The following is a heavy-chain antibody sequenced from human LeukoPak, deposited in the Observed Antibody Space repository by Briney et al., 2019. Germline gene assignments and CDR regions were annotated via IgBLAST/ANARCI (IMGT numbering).Heavy chain of an antibody. J-gene: IGHJ4*02. CDR3: AKEGSYYDSSGYYHYFDY. Sequence: GGSLRLSCAASGFTFSSYSMNWVRQAPGKGLEWVSSISRSSSYIYYADSMKGRFTSSRDNAKNSLFLQMNSLRAEDTAVYYCAKEGSYYDSSGYYHYFDYWGQGTLVTVSS. D-gene: IGHD3-22*01. CDR1: GFTFSSYS. CDR2: ISRSSSYI. V-gene: IGHV3-21*01.